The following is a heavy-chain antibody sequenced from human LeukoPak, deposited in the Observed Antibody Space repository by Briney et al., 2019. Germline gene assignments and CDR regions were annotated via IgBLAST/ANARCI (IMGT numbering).Heavy chain of an antibody. CDR1: RFTFSSYS. CDR3: ARDPYNGYYGDDYYYYMDV. J-gene: IGHJ6*03. V-gene: IGHV3-21*01. CDR2: ISSSSSYI. D-gene: IGHD4-17*01. Sequence: PGGSLRLSCAASRFTFSSYSMNWVRQAPVKGLEWVSYISSSSSYIYYADSVKGRFTISRDNAKNSLYLQMNSLRAEDTAVYYCARDPYNGYYGDDYYYYMDVWGKGTTVTISS.